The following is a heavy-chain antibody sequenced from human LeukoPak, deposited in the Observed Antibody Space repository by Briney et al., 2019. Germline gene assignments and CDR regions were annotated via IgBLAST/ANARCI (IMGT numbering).Heavy chain of an antibody. V-gene: IGHV1-8*03. D-gene: IGHD4-23*01. Sequence: ASVNVSCKASGYTFTSYDINWVRQAPGQGLEWMGWMNPNSGNTGYAQKFQGRVTITRNTSISTAYMELSSLRSEDTAVYYCARSGGKSRTGYYYYMDVWGKGTTVTVSS. CDR1: GYTFTSYD. J-gene: IGHJ6*03. CDR3: ARSGGKSRTGYYYYMDV. CDR2: MNPNSGNT.